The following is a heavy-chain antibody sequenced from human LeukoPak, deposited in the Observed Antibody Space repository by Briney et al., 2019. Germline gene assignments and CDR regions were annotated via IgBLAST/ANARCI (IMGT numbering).Heavy chain of an antibody. V-gene: IGHV4-4*07. CDR1: SGSINY. CDR2: IYTTGKT. D-gene: IGHD3-16*01. CDR3: ARHGYTASHYFLDF. Sequence: SETLSLTCTVSSGSINYWGWVRQPAGRGLEWIGRIYTTGKTDYNSSLKSRLTMSVDTSKRQFSLNLTSVTAADTAIYFCARHGYTASHYFLDFWSQGTLVTVSS. J-gene: IGHJ4*02.